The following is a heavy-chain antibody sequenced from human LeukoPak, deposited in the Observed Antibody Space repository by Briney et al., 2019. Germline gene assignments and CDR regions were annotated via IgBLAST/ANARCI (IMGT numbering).Heavy chain of an antibody. CDR1: GYTFTGYY. Sequence: GASVKVSCEASGYTFTGYYIHWVRQAPGQGLEWMGWINTNTGNPTYAQGFTGRFVFSLDTSVSTAYLQISSLKAEDTAVYYCARDRLYGSGSYIYYYGMDVWGQGTTVTVSS. V-gene: IGHV7-4-1*02. J-gene: IGHJ6*02. CDR2: INTNTGNP. D-gene: IGHD3-10*01. CDR3: ARDRLYGSGSYIYYYGMDV.